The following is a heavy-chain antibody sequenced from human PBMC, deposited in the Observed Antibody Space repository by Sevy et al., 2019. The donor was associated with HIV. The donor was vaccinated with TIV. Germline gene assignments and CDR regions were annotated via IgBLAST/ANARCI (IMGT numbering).Heavy chain of an antibody. J-gene: IGHJ4*02. CDR1: GFTFSSYW. Sequence: GESLKISCAASGFTFSSYWMSWVRQAPGKGLEWVANIKQDGSEKYYVDSVKGRFTISRDNAKNSLYLQMNSLRAEDTAVYYCASRRYYYDSSGYYRGYYFDYWGQGTLVTVSS. CDR3: ASRRYYYDSSGYYRGYYFDY. V-gene: IGHV3-7*03. CDR2: IKQDGSEK. D-gene: IGHD3-22*01.